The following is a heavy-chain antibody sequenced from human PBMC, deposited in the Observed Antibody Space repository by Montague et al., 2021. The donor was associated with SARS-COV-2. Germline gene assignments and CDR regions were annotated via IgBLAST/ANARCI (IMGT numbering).Heavy chain of an antibody. CDR1: GGSISSSSYY. CDR3: ASMVRAQVYYFDY. D-gene: IGHD3-10*01. CDR2: IFYSGST. V-gene: IGHV4-39*01. Sequence: SETLSLTCTVSGGSISSSSYYWGWMRQPPGKGLVWIGSIFYSGSTDYNPSLQIPVTISVNTSQNQFSLKLSSVTAADTSVYYCASMVRAQVYYFDYWGQGTLVTVSS. J-gene: IGHJ4*02.